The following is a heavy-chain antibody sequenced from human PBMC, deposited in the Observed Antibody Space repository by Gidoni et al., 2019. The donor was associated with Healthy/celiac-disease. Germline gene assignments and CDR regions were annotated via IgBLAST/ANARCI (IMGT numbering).Heavy chain of an antibody. CDR1: GGTFSSYA. CDR3: ARIVDTAPMTIYGDAFDI. V-gene: IGHV1-69*04. CDR2: IIPILGIA. J-gene: IGHJ3*02. D-gene: IGHD5-18*01. Sequence: QVQLVQSGAEVKKPGSSVKVSCKASGGTFSSYAISWVRQAPGQGLEWMGRIIPILGIANYAQKFQGRVTITADKSTSTAYMELSSLRSEDTAVYYCARIVDTAPMTIYGDAFDIWGQGTMVTVSS.